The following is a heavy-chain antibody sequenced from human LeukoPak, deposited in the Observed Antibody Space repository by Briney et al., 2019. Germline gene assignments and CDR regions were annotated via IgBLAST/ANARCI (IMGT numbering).Heavy chain of an antibody. CDR3: AREGDTSSVGAFHV. Sequence: KTGGSLRLSCAASGFSFTFYTMNWVRQAPGKGLEWVSSISSGTGYIYYADSVKGRFTISTDNAKNSLYLQMNSLRAEDTAVYYCAREGDTSSVGAFHVWGQGTMVTVSS. CDR1: GFSFTFYT. J-gene: IGHJ3*01. CDR2: ISSGTGYI. D-gene: IGHD6-6*01. V-gene: IGHV3-21*01.